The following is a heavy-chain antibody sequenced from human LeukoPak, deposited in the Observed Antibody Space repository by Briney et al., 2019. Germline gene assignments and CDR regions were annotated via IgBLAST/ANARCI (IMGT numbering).Heavy chain of an antibody. V-gene: IGHV3-30-3*01. J-gene: IGHJ4*02. Sequence: SGGSLRLSCAASGFTFSSYAMHWVRQAPGKGLEWVAVISYDGSNKYYADSVKGRFTISRDNSKNTLYLQMNSLRAEDTAVYYCARVRRFGVVITKNYFDYWGQGTLVTVSS. D-gene: IGHD3-3*01. CDR3: ARVRRFGVVITKNYFDY. CDR1: GFTFSSYA. CDR2: ISYDGSNK.